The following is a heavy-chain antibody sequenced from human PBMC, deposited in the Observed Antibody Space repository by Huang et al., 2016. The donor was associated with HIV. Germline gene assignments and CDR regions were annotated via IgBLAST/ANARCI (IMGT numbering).Heavy chain of an antibody. V-gene: IGHV1-24*01. Sequence: QVQLVQSRAEVKKPGASVKVSCKVSEYTLTEFSIHWVRQPPGKGLEWMGGVDPEMGETIYAQKFQGRVTMTEDTSTETAFMELSGLRPEDTAVYYCATGFDVFFDFWGQGTLVTVSS. J-gene: IGHJ4*02. CDR2: VDPEMGET. D-gene: IGHD3-9*01. CDR1: EYTLTEFS. CDR3: ATGFDVFFDF.